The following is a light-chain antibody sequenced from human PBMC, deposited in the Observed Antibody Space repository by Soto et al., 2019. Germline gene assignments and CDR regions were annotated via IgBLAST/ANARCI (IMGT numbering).Light chain of an antibody. CDR1: TGAVTSGYY. CDR3: LIYYGGAWV. J-gene: IGLJ3*02. Sequence: HTVVTQEPSLTVSPGGTVTLTCASSTGAVTSGYYPNWLQQEPGQAPRALIYSTNNKHSWTPDRFSGSLLGGKAALTLSGVQSEDEAEYYCLIYYGGAWVFGGGTKLTVL. V-gene: IGLV7-43*01. CDR2: STN.